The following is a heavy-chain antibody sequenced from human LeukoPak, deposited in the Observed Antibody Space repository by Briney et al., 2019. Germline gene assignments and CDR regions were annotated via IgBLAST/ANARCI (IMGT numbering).Heavy chain of an antibody. CDR2: IGSSSSTI. V-gene: IGHV3-48*01. CDR1: GFTFSSYA. D-gene: IGHD3-22*01. J-gene: IGHJ4*02. CDR3: ASPARYDSSGYYYDLDY. Sequence: GGSLRLSCAASGFTFSSYAMSWVRQAPGKGLEWVTYIGSSSSTIYYADSVKGRFTISRDNAKNSLYLQMNSLRAEDTAVYYCASPARYDSSGYYYDLDYWGQGTLVTVSS.